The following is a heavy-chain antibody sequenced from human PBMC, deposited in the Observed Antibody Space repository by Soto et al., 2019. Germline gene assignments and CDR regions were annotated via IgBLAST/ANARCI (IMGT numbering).Heavy chain of an antibody. D-gene: IGHD3-10*01. CDR2: INPMSGST. J-gene: IGHJ4*02. Sequence: QVQLVQSGAEVKKPGASVKVSCRASGYTFTNYYIHWVRQAPGQGLEWMAIINPMSGSTNYAQNFQGRVTLTMDTSTTQVYMYLSSLRFEDTAVYFCARDLLAGDFWGQGTLVTVSS. CDR3: ARDLLAGDF. CDR1: GYTFTNYY. V-gene: IGHV1-46*01.